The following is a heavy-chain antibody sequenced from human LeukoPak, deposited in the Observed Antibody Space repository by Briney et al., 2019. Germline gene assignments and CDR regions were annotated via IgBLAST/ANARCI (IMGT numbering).Heavy chain of an antibody. CDR2: INPSGGST. J-gene: IGHJ4*02. V-gene: IGHV1-46*01. D-gene: IGHD6-25*01. Sequence: ASVKVSCKASGYTFTSYYIHWVRQAPGQGLDWVGVINPSGGSTSYSQKFQGRVTMTRDTPTTTVYIELFSLRSEDTAMYYCARGSGSSRYYFDYWDYWGQGTLVTVSS. CDR3: ARGSGSSRYYFDYWDY. CDR1: GYTFTSYY.